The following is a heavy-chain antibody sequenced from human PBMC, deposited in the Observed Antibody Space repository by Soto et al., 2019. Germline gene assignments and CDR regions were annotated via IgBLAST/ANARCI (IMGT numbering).Heavy chain of an antibody. Sequence: QVQLQESGPGLVKPSETLSLTCTVSGASISSYHWSWLRPPPGKGLVWIGYLSYSGSANYTPSLQSRVTSSVDTSKNHVPLKLSSVTAAETGVYYCAAAVPSYYVVPHFNMDVWGKGSTVTVSS. V-gene: IGHV4-59*01. D-gene: IGHD3-16*01. CDR3: AAAVPSYYVVPHFNMDV. CDR1: GASISSYH. J-gene: IGHJ6*03. CDR2: LSYSGSA.